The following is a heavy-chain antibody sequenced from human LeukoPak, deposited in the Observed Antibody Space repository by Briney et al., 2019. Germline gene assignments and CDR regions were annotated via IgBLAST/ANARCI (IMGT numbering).Heavy chain of an antibody. CDR2: IIPILGIA. CDR1: GGTFGSYA. CDR3: ARDLELLGYCSSTSCYDAFDI. Sequence: SVKVSCKASGGTFGSYAISWVRQAPGQGLEWMGRIIPILGIANYAQKFQGRVTITADKSTSTAYMELSRLRSDDTAVYYCARDLELLGYCSSTSCYDAFDIWGQGTMVTVSS. D-gene: IGHD2-2*01. J-gene: IGHJ3*02. V-gene: IGHV1-69*04.